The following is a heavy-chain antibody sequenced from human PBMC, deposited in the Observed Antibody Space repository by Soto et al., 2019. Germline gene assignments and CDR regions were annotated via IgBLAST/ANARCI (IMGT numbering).Heavy chain of an antibody. CDR2: ISFDGSNK. V-gene: IGHV3-30*18. D-gene: IGHD2-21*02. Sequence: GGSLRLSCAASGFIFSSYGIHWVRQAPGKGLEWVAVISFDGSNKYYGDSVKGRFTISRDNSKNTLYLQMNSLRAEDTSVYYCAKYLGGGDYYYFDYWGQGTPVTVSS. CDR1: GFIFSSYG. CDR3: AKYLGGGDYYYFDY. J-gene: IGHJ4*02.